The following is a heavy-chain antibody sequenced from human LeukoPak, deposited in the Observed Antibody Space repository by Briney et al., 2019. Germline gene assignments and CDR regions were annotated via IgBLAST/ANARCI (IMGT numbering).Heavy chain of an antibody. Sequence: SETLSLTCTVSGGSISSYYWSWIRQPPGKGLEWIGYIYYSGSTNYNPSLKSRVTISVDTSKNQFSLKLSSVTAADTAVYYCARSSRWEPHNWFDPWGQGTLVTVSS. D-gene: IGHD1-26*01. V-gene: IGHV4-59*01. J-gene: IGHJ5*02. CDR1: GGSISSYY. CDR2: IYYSGST. CDR3: ARSSRWEPHNWFDP.